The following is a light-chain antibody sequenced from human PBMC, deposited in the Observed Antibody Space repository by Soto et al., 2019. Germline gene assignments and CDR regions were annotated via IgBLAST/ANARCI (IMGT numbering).Light chain of an antibody. Sequence: EIVLTQSPATLALSPGERATLSCRASQSVDTYLAWYQQRPGQAPRLLIYGASTRATGIPARFSGSGSGTDFTLTISSLEPEDFAVYYCQQRSNWPPIFGGGTKVDIK. CDR3: QQRSNWPPI. CDR2: GAS. CDR1: QSVDTY. V-gene: IGKV3-11*01. J-gene: IGKJ4*01.